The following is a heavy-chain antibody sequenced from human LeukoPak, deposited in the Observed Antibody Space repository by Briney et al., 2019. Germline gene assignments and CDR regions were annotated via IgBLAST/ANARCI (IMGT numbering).Heavy chain of an antibody. J-gene: IGHJ4*02. V-gene: IGHV3-23*01. D-gene: IGHD2-8*02. CDR1: GFTFSSYA. CDR3: AKGTLGSCSGAKCYEFDN. Sequence: GGSLRLSCAASGFTFSSYAMSWVRQAPGKGLEWVSTISGSGGSTDYADSVKGRFTISRDNSRNTLYLQMNSLRAEDSALYFCAKGTLGSCSGAKCYEFDNWGQGTLVTVSS. CDR2: ISGSGGST.